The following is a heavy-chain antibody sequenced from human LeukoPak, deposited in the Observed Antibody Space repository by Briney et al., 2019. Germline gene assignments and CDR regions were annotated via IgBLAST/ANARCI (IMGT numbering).Heavy chain of an antibody. V-gene: IGHV3-66*01. CDR1: GFTVSSNY. Sequence: GGSLRLSCAASGFTVSSNYMSWVRQAPGKGLEWVSVIYSGGSTYYADSVKGRFTISRDNSKNTLYLQMNSLRAEDTAVYYCAAQLLSYNWFDPWGQGTLVTVSS. D-gene: IGHD2-2*01. J-gene: IGHJ5*02. CDR2: IYSGGST. CDR3: AAQLLSYNWFDP.